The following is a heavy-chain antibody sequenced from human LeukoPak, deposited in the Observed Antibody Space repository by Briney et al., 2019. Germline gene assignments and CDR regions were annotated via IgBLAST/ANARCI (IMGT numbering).Heavy chain of an antibody. J-gene: IGHJ4*02. CDR1: AGSISSSSYY. Sequence: SETLSLTCTVSAGSISSSSYYWGWIRQPPGKGLEWIGSIYYSGSTHYNPSLKSRVTISVDTSKNQFSLKLSSVTAADTAVYYCARDRGNYYGSGSNGYYFDYWGQGTLVTVSS. V-gene: IGHV4-39*07. D-gene: IGHD3-10*01. CDR3: ARDRGNYYGSGSNGYYFDY. CDR2: IYYSGST.